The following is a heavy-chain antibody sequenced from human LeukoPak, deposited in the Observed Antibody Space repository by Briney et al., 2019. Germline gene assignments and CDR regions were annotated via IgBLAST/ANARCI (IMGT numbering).Heavy chain of an antibody. CDR2: IYYSGST. D-gene: IGHD6-13*01. CDR3: ARGPRGYSSSWFWYYFYY. CDR1: GGSINSYY. Sequence: SETLSLTCTISGGSINSYYWSWIRQPPGKGLEWIGYIYYSGSTNYNPSLKSRVTISVDTSKNQFSLKLSSVTAADTAVYYCARGPRGYSSSWFWYYFYYWGQGTLVTVSS. V-gene: IGHV4-59*01. J-gene: IGHJ4*02.